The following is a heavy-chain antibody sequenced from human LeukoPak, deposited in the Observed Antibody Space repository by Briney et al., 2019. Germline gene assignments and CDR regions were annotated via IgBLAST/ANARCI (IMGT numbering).Heavy chain of an antibody. Sequence: GGSLRLSCAASGFTVSTNYMIWVRQAPGKGLEWVSVIYSGGSTSYADSVKGRFTISRDNSQNTLYLQMNSLRAEDTAVYYCARDRSPWETRNPDAFDIWGQGTMVTVSS. J-gene: IGHJ3*02. CDR1: GFTVSTNY. CDR2: IYSGGST. CDR3: ARDRSPWETRNPDAFDI. V-gene: IGHV3-53*01. D-gene: IGHD1-14*01.